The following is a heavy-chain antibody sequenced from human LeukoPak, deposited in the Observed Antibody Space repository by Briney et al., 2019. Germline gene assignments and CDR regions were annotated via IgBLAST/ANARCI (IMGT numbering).Heavy chain of an antibody. J-gene: IGHJ3*02. Sequence: PGRSLRLSCAASGFTFSSYGMHWVRQAPGKGLEWVAVISYDGSNKYYADSVKGRFTISRDNSKNTLYLQMNSLRAEDTAVYYCARDLVWYDFWSGYCDIWGQETMVTVSS. V-gene: IGHV3-30*03. CDR2: ISYDGSNK. D-gene: IGHD3-3*01. CDR3: ARDLVWYDFWSGYCDI. CDR1: GFTFSSYG.